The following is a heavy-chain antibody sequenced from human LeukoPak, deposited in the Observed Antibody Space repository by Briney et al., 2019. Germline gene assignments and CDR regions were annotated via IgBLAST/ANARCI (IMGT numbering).Heavy chain of an antibody. J-gene: IGHJ4*02. D-gene: IGHD4-17*01. Sequence: PSQTLSLTCTVSGGSISSGSYYWSWIRQPAGKGLEWIGRIYTSGSTNYNPSLKSRVTISVVTSKNQFSLKLSSVTAADTAVYYCACMYGDYDLYFDYWGQGTLVTVSS. CDR2: IYTSGST. CDR1: GGSISSGSYY. V-gene: IGHV4-61*02. CDR3: ACMYGDYDLYFDY.